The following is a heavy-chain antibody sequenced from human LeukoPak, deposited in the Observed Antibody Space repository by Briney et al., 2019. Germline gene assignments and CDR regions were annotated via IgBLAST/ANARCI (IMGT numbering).Heavy chain of an antibody. Sequence: PGGSLRLSCAASGFTFSSYAMHWVRQAPGKGLEWVAVISYDGSNKYYADSVKGRLTISRDHSKNTLYLQMNSLRAEDTAVYYCARADSGGYRSPFDYWGQGTLVTVSS. J-gene: IGHJ4*02. D-gene: IGHD1-26*01. CDR3: ARADSGGYRSPFDY. V-gene: IGHV3-30-3*01. CDR2: ISYDGSNK. CDR1: GFTFSSYA.